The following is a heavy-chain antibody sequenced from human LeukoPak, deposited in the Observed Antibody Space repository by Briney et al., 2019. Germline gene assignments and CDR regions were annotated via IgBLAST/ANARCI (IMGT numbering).Heavy chain of an antibody. CDR2: IYYSGST. D-gene: IGHD3-22*01. J-gene: IGHJ5*02. Sequence: SETLSLTCTVSGGSISSYYWSWIRQPPGKGLEWIGYIYYSGSTNYNPSLKSRVTISVDTSKNQFSLKLSSVTAADTAVYYCARDLEVYYDSSGYYFPGGWFDPWGQGTLVTVSS. CDR3: ARDLEVYYDSSGYYFPGGWFDP. V-gene: IGHV4-59*01. CDR1: GGSISSYY.